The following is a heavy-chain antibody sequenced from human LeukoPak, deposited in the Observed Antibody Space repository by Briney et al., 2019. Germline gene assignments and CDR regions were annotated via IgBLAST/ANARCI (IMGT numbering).Heavy chain of an antibody. J-gene: IGHJ4*02. Sequence: GGSLRLSCAASGFSFSVYWMHWVRQAPGKGPVWVSRIKTDGSITDYADSVKGRFTISRDNAKNTLYLQMNSLRAEDTAVYYCARAKARYGDQDYFDYWGQGTLVTVSS. V-gene: IGHV3-74*01. CDR2: IKTDGSIT. CDR1: GFSFSVYW. CDR3: ARAKARYGDQDYFDY. D-gene: IGHD4-17*01.